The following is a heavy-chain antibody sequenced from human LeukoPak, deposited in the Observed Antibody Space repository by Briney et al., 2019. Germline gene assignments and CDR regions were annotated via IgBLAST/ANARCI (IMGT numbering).Heavy chain of an antibody. D-gene: IGHD6-19*01. V-gene: IGHV3-48*03. CDR1: GFTLCSFE. CDR3: ARDGTAVAGTFDY. CDR2: ISSCGSTI. J-gene: IGHJ4*02. Sequence: PGGSLRLSCAVSGFTLCSFEMNSVPQAPGKGLKWVSYISSCGSTIYYAASLTGRFTISRDNAKNSLYLHMNSLRAEDTSVYYCARDGTAVAGTFDYWGQGTLVTVSS.